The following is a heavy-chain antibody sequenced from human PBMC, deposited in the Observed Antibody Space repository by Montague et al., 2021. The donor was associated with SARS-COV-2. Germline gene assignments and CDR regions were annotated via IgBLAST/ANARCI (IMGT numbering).Heavy chain of an antibody. Sequence: SETLSLTCTVSGGSISSSSYYWGWIRQPPGKGLEWIGSIYYSGSTXYNPSLKSRITISVDTSKNQFSLKLSSVTAADTAVYYCARDLRVWLSVEGSFDYWGQGTLVTVSS. CDR3: ARDLRVWLSVEGSFDY. CDR1: GGSISSSSYY. CDR2: IYYSGST. D-gene: IGHD5-12*01. J-gene: IGHJ4*02. V-gene: IGHV4-39*07.